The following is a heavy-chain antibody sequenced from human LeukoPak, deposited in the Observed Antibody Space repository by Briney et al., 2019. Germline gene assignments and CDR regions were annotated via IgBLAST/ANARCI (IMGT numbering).Heavy chain of an antibody. Sequence: GGSLRLSCAASRFTFSSYSMNWVRQAPGKGLEWVSSISSSSSYIYYADSVKGRFTISRDNAKNSLYLQMNSLRAEDTAVYYCAGMGATRYYFDYWGQGTLVTVSS. CDR3: AGMGATRYYFDY. V-gene: IGHV3-21*01. J-gene: IGHJ4*02. CDR2: ISSSSSYI. D-gene: IGHD1-26*01. CDR1: RFTFSSYS.